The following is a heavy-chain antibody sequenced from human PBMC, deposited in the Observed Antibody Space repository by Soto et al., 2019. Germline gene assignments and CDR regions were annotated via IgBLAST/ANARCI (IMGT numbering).Heavy chain of an antibody. CDR1: GYTFTSYG. CDR3: ARDVGAFRSGYDFWSGYHNWFDP. D-gene: IGHD3-3*01. CDR2: ISAYNGNT. J-gene: IGHJ5*02. Sequence: ASVKVSCKASGYTFTSYGISWVRQAPGQGLEWMGWISAYNGNTNYAQKLQGRVTMTTDTSTSTAYMELRSLRSDDTAVYYCARDVGAFRSGYDFWSGYHNWFDPWGQGTLVTVSS. V-gene: IGHV1-18*01.